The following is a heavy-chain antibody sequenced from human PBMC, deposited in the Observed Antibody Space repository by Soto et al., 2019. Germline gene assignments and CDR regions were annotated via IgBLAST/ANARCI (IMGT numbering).Heavy chain of an antibody. Sequence: SVKVSCKASGGTFSSYTISWVRQAPGQGLEWMGRIIPILGIANYAQKFQGRVTITRDTSASTAYMELSSLRSEDTAVYYCARDSSGWFHDYWGQGTLVTVSS. CDR2: IIPILGIA. J-gene: IGHJ4*02. CDR3: ARDSSGWFHDY. D-gene: IGHD6-19*01. V-gene: IGHV1-69*04. CDR1: GGTFSSYT.